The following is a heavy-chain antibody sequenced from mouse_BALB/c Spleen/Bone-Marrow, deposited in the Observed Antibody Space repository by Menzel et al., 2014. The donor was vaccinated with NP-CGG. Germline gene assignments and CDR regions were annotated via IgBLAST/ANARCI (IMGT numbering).Heavy chain of an antibody. D-gene: IGHD4-1*01. CDR2: INPGCGDT. J-gene: IGHJ4*01. Sequence: VKLMESGAELVRPGTSVKVSCKASGYAFTNYLIEWVKQRPGQGLEWIGVINPGCGDTNYNEKFKAKATLTADKSSSTAYMQLSSLTSDDSAVYFCARCLTGTSAMDYWGQGTSVTVSS. CDR1: GYAFTNYL. CDR3: ARCLTGTSAMDY. V-gene: IGHV1-54*01.